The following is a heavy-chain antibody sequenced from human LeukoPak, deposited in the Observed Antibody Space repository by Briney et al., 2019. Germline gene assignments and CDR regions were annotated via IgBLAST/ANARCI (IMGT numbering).Heavy chain of an antibody. CDR2: IYSGGST. Sequence: GGSLRLSCAASGFTVSSDYMSWVRQAPGKGLEWVSVIYSGGSTYYADSVKGRFTTSRDNSKNTLYLQMNSLRAEDTAVYYCARGLGYSYGIDYWGQGTLVTVSS. J-gene: IGHJ4*02. D-gene: IGHD5-18*01. V-gene: IGHV3-53*01. CDR1: GFTVSSDY. CDR3: ARGLGYSYGIDY.